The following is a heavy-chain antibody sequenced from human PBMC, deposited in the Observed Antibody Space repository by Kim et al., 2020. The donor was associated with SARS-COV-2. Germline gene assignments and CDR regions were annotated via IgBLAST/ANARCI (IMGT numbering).Heavy chain of an antibody. V-gene: IGHV3-48*02. CDR2: ISSSSSTI. D-gene: IGHD4-17*01. Sequence: GGSLRLSCAASGFTFSSYSMNWVRQAPGKGLEWVSYISSSSSTIYYADSVKGRFTISRDNAKNSLYLQMNSLRDEDTAVYYCARDRVSTTVDYYYYYYMDVWGKGTTVTVSS. CDR3: ARDRVSTTVDYYYYYYMDV. J-gene: IGHJ6*03. CDR1: GFTFSSYS.